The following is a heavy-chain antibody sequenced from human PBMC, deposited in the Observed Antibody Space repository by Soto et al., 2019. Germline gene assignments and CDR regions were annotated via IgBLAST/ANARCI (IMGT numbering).Heavy chain of an antibody. J-gene: IGHJ6*04. CDR3: VRVRRWYTISNPDV. CDR1: GFMFSAFG. CDR2: ISYDGSDK. Sequence: GGSLRLSCAASGFMFSAFGMHWVRQAPGKGLEWVALISYDGSDKYYADSVRGRFTVSRDESKNTLYLQINSLTSEDTAVYYCVRVRRWYTISNPDVRGKGPLVTVSS. D-gene: IGHD2-15*01. V-gene: IGHV3-30*03.